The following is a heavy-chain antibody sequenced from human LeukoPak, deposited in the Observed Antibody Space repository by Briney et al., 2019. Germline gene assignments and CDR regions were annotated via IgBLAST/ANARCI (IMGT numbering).Heavy chain of an antibody. CDR1: GGSISSHS. CDR3: AREGGGFDY. Sequence: SETLSLTCTVSGGSISSHSWSWIRQPAGKGLEWIGRITSGNTYYNPSLKSRVIMSIDTSKDQFSLKLRSVTAADTAVYSCAREGGGFDYWGQGTLVTVSS. D-gene: IGHD3-16*01. CDR2: ITSGNT. V-gene: IGHV4-4*07. J-gene: IGHJ4*02.